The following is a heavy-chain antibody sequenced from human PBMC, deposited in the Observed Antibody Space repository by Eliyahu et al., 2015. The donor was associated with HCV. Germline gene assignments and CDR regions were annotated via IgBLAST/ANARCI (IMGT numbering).Heavy chain of an antibody. Sequence: EVQLLESGGGLVQPGGSLRLSCAASGFTFXSXAMXWVRQAPGKGLEGVSAISGSGGSTYYADSVKGRFTISRDNSKNTLYLQMNSLRAEDTAVYYCATRGGYGSGSYQPSNYYYYYGMDVWGQGTTVTVSS. J-gene: IGHJ6*02. D-gene: IGHD3-10*01. V-gene: IGHV3-23*01. CDR2: ISGSGGST. CDR3: ATRGGYGSGSYQPSNYYYYYGMDV. CDR1: GFTFXSXA.